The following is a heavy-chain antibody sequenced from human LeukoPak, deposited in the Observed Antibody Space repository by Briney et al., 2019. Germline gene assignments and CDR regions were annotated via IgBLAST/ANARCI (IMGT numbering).Heavy chain of an antibody. CDR3: ARGGGLDV. V-gene: IGHV3-7*03. CDR1: GFTLSSYA. D-gene: IGHD3-16*01. J-gene: IGHJ6*02. CDR2: INHNGNVN. Sequence: GGSLRLSCAASGFTLSSYAMSWARRAPGKGLEWVASINHNGNVNYYVDSVKGRFTISRDNAKNSLYLQMSNLRAEDTAVYFCARGGGLDVWGQGATVTVSS.